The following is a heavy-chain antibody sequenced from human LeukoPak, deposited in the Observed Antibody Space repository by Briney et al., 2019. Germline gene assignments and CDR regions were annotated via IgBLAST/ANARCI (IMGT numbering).Heavy chain of an antibody. J-gene: IGHJ4*02. D-gene: IGHD3-9*01. V-gene: IGHV3-23*01. CDR1: GFIFRNYA. CDR2: ITGSGDTT. Sequence: GGSLRLSCAASGFIFRNYAMSWVRQAPGKGLEWVSAITGSGDTTYYADSVKGRFTISRDNSKNTLYVGMNTLRAEDTAVYYCAEWGDYDILTGYYVSDFWGQGTLVTVSS. CDR3: AEWGDYDILTGYYVSDF.